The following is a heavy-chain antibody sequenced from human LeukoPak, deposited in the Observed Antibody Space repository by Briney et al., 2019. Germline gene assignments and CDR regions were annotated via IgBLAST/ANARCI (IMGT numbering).Heavy chain of an antibody. CDR3: ARDGETYYYDSSGYQSDY. CDR2: IIPIFGTA. J-gene: IGHJ4*02. D-gene: IGHD3-22*01. V-gene: IGHV1-69*13. CDR1: GYTFTSYD. Sequence: LWASVTVSCKASGYTFTSYDINWVRQAPGQGLEWMGGIIPIFGTANYAQKFQGRVTITADESTSTAYMELSSLRSEDTAVYYCARDGETYYYDSSGYQSDYWGQGTLVTVSS.